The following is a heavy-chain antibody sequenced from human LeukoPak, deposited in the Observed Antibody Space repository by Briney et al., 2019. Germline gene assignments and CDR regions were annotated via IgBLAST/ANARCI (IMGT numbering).Heavy chain of an antibody. Sequence: PSETLSLTCTVSGGSISSYYWSWIRQPPGKGLEWIGYIYYSGSTNYNPSLKSRVTISVDTSKNQFSLKLSSVTAADTAVYYCARQILTTYGDYSAFEIWGQGTMVTVSS. CDR2: IYYSGST. CDR1: GGSISSYY. CDR3: ARQILTTYGDYSAFEI. D-gene: IGHD4-17*01. J-gene: IGHJ3*02. V-gene: IGHV4-59*08.